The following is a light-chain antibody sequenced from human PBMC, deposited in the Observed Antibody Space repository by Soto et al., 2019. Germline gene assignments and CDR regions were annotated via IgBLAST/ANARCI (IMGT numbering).Light chain of an antibody. V-gene: IGKV3-20*01. Sequence: EIVLTQSPGTLSLSPGEGATLSCRASQSVSSSYLAWYQQKPGQAPRLLIYGASSRATGIPDRFSGSGSGTDFTLTISRLEPEDFAVYYCQQYCSSPITCGQGTRLEI. J-gene: IGKJ5*01. CDR2: GAS. CDR3: QQYCSSPIT. CDR1: QSVSSSY.